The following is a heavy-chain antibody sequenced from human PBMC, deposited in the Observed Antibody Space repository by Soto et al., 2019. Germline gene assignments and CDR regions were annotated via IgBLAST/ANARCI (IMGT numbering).Heavy chain of an antibody. CDR3: ARGQYYDFWSGYYTGIFGMDV. CDR1: GHTFTSYD. V-gene: IGHV1-8*01. D-gene: IGHD3-3*01. J-gene: IGHJ6*02. Sequence: ASVKVSCKASGHTFTSYDINWVRQATGQGLEWMGWMNPNSGNTGYAQKFQGRVTMTRNTSISTAYMELSSLRSEDTAVYYCARGQYYDFWSGYYTGIFGMDVWGQGTTVTVSS. CDR2: MNPNSGNT.